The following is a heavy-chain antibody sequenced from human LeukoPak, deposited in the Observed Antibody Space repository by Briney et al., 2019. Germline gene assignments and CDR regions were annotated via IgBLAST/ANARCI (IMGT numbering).Heavy chain of an antibody. D-gene: IGHD3-9*01. CDR2: IYSSGST. V-gene: IGHV4-61*09. Sequence: SETLSLTCTVSGGSISSSSYYWGWIRQPAGKGLEWIGHIYSSGSTNYNPSLKGRVTISVDTSKNQFSLKLSSVTATDTAVYYCAKDGGEYYDILTGYYPRLYYMDVWGKGTTVTISS. CDR3: AKDGGEYYDILTGYYPRLYYMDV. J-gene: IGHJ6*03. CDR1: GGSISSSSYY.